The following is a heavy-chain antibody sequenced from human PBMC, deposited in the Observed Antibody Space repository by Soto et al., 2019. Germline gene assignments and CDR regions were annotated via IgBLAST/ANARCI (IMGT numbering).Heavy chain of an antibody. CDR3: ARDVEYSSSSFVYYYGMDV. D-gene: IGHD6-6*01. J-gene: IGHJ6*02. Sequence: QVQLVEAGGGVVQPGRSLRLSCAASGFTFSSYAMHRVRQAPGKGLEWVAVISSDGSNKYYADSVKGRFTISRDNYKNALYLKMYRLRADDTAVYYCARDVEYSSSSFVYYYGMDVWGQGTTVTVSS. CDR2: ISSDGSNK. V-gene: IGHV3-30-3*01. CDR1: GFTFSSYA.